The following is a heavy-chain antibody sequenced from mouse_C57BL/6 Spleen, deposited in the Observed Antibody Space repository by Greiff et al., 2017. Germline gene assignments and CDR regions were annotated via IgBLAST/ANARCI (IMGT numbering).Heavy chain of an antibody. CDR2: ISSGSSTI. CDR3: ARPGLRGAMDY. CDR1: GFTFSDYG. J-gene: IGHJ4*01. Sequence: DVHLVESGGGLVKPGGSLKLSCAASGFTFSDYGMHWVRQAPEKGLEWVAYISSGSSTIYYADTVKGRFTISRDNAKNTLFLQMTSLRSEDTAMYYCARPGLRGAMDYWGQGTSVTVSS. D-gene: IGHD2-2*01. V-gene: IGHV5-17*01.